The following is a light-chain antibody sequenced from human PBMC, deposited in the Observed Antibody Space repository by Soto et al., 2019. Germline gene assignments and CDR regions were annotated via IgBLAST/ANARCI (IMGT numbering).Light chain of an antibody. Sequence: QSALTQPASVTGCPGQSIPVSCTGTSSDIGSYNLVSWYQHHPGKAPKLMIYAVSKRPSGVSSRFSGSKSGNTASLTISGLQAEDEADYFCCSYAGSSTLLFGGGTKVTVL. CDR3: CSYAGSSTLL. J-gene: IGLJ3*02. CDR2: AVS. CDR1: SSDIGSYNL. V-gene: IGLV2-23*02.